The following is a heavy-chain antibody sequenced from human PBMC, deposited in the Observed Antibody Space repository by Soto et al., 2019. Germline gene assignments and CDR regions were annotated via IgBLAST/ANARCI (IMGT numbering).Heavy chain of an antibody. CDR1: GDSVASNSAA. J-gene: IGHJ6*04. D-gene: IGHD3-3*01. Sequence: QTLSLTCALSGDSVASNSAAWHWIRQSPSRCLEWLGRTYYRSKWYTDYAESVKSRITINPDTSKNQVSLQLKSVTPEDTGVYYCTTGATSGRYVHYYYGIDVWGKGTTVTVSS. V-gene: IGHV6-1*01. CDR2: TYYRSKWYT. CDR3: TTGATSGRYVHYYYGIDV.